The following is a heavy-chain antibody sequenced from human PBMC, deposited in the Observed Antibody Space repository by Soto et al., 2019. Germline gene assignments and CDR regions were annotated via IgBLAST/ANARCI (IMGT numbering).Heavy chain of an antibody. V-gene: IGHV2-5*02. J-gene: IGHJ4*01. D-gene: IGHD3-3*01. CDR2: IYWDDDK. Sequence: QITLKVSGPTVVKPTETLTLTCTFSGFSLTTSGVGVGWDRQSPGKAPEWLAPIYWDDDKSYTTSLNSRLIITKDTSKKQVGLTMANVDPADTATYYCAHRVLRTVFGLVTTTAIYFDFWGPGTPVAVSS. CDR3: AHRVLRTVFGLVTTTAIYFDF. CDR1: GFSLTTSGVG.